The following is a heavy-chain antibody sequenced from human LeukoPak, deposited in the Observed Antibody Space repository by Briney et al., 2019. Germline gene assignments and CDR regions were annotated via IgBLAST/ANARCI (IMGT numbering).Heavy chain of an antibody. V-gene: IGHV4-4*07. CDR3: ATEGYYYGMDV. CDR1: GGSISSYY. Sequence: SETLSLTCTVSGGSISSYYWSWIRQPAGKGLEWIGRIYTSGSTNYNPSLKSRVTMSVDTSKSQFSLKLSSVTAADTAVYYCATEGYYYGMDVWGQGTTVTVSS. CDR2: IYTSGST. J-gene: IGHJ6*02.